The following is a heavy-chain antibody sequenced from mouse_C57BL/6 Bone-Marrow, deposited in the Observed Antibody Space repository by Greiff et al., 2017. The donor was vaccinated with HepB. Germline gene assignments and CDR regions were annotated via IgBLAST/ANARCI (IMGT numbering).Heavy chain of an antibody. V-gene: IGHV5-9-1*02. J-gene: IGHJ4*01. CDR1: GFTFSSYA. CDR2: ISSGGDYI. D-gene: IGHD2-2*01. Sequence: EVQRVESGEGLVKPGGSLKLSCAASGFTFSSYAMSWVRQTPEKRLEWVAYISSGGDYIYYADTVKGRFTISRDNARNTLYLQMSSLKSEDTAMYYCTREIYYGYPGTWGAMDYWGQGTSVTVSS. CDR3: TREIYYGYPGTWGAMDY.